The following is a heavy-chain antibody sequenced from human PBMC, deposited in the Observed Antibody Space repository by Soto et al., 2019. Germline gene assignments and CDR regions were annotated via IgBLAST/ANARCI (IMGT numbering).Heavy chain of an antibody. Sequence: SGPTLVNPTETLTLTCTISGFSLSNGRMGVSWIRQSPGKALEWLAHIFSDAERSYSSSMQSRLPISTDTSGTQVVLSMTNMDPVDTGTYFCVRMNADTYSHYYAMDVWGQGTTVTVSS. CDR3: VRMNADTYSHYYAMDV. CDR1: GFSLSNGRMG. V-gene: IGHV2-26*03. J-gene: IGHJ6*02. CDR2: IFSDAER. D-gene: IGHD1-1*01.